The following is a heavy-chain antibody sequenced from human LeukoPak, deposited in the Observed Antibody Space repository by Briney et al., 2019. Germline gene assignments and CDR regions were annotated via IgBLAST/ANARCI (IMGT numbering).Heavy chain of an antibody. Sequence: GGSLRLSCAASGFTFNNYAMSWVRQAPGKGLEWVSAISGSGGSTYYADSVKGRFTISRDNSKNTLYLQMNSLRAEDTAVYYCANQSSGWFDYWGQGTLVTVSS. J-gene: IGHJ4*02. D-gene: IGHD6-19*01. CDR2: ISGSGGST. CDR3: ANQSSGWFDY. CDR1: GFTFNNYA. V-gene: IGHV3-23*01.